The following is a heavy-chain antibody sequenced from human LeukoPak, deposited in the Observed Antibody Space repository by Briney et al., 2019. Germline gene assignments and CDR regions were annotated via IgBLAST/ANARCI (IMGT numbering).Heavy chain of an antibody. CDR3: ARDPGYGETLDDYYYGMDV. CDR2: IWYDGSNK. D-gene: IGHD4-17*01. V-gene: IGHV3-33*01. CDR1: GFTFSSYG. J-gene: IGHJ6*02. Sequence: PGGSLRLSCAASGFTFSSYGMHWVRQAPGKGLEWVAVIWYDGSNKYYADSVKGRFTISRDNSKNTLYLQMNSLRAEDTAVYYCARDPGYGETLDDYYYGMDVWGRGTTVTVSS.